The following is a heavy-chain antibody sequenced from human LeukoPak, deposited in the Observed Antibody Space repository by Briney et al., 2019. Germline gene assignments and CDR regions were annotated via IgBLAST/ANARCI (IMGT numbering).Heavy chain of an antibody. J-gene: IGHJ4*02. D-gene: IGHD3-16*02. V-gene: IGHV4-39*01. Sequence: SETLSLTCTVSGGSISSSSYYWGWIRQPPGKGLEWIGSIYYSGSTYYNPSLKSRVTISVYTSKNQFSLKLSSVTAADTAVYYCARQAVLWLRLGELSSFDYWGQGTLVTVS. CDR3: ARQAVLWLRLGELSSFDY. CDR1: GGSISSSSYY. CDR2: IYYSGST.